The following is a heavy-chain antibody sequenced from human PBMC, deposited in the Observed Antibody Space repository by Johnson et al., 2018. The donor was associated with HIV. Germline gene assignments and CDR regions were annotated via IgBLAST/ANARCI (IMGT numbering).Heavy chain of an antibody. V-gene: IGHV3-11*04. J-gene: IGHJ3*02. CDR3: ARGPSAYCGGDCPGGAFDI. CDR1: GFTFSDYY. Sequence: QVQLVESGGGLVKPGGSLRLSCAASGFTFSDYYMNWIRQAPGKGLEWVSYISSSGGTIYYAASVKGRFTISRDNAKNSLYLQMNSLRAEDTAVYYCARGPSAYCGGDCPGGAFDIWGQGTMVTVSS. D-gene: IGHD2-21*02. CDR2: ISSSGGTI.